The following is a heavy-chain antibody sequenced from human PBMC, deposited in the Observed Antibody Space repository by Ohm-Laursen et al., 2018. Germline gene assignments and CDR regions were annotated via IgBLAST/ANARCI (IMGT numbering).Heavy chain of an antibody. CDR2: LYYSGTT. V-gene: IGHV4-28*01. D-gene: IGHD3-9*01. CDR3: ATSPHDIMSSKDY. J-gene: IGHJ4*02. CDR1: GLSISNSNW. Sequence: SETLSLTCGVSGLSISNSNWWGWIRQPPGKGLEWVGYLYYSGTTYYTPSLKSRVTMSVATSKNQFPVKLTSVTAVDTAVYYCATSPHDIMSSKDYWGQGTLVTVSS.